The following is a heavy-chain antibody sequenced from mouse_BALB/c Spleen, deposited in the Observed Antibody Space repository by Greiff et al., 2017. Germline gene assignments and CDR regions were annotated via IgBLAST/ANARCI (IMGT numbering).Heavy chain of an antibody. Sequence: VQLQQPGAELVKPGPSVKLSCKASGYNFTSYWINWVKLRPGQGLEWIGDIYPGSGSTNYNEKFKSKATLTVDTSSSTAYMQLSSLASEDSALYYCARDYRYAMDYWGQGTSVTVSS. CDR1: GYNFTSYW. CDR3: ARDYRYAMDY. D-gene: IGHD2-14*01. CDR2: IYPGSGST. V-gene: IGHV1-55*01. J-gene: IGHJ4*01.